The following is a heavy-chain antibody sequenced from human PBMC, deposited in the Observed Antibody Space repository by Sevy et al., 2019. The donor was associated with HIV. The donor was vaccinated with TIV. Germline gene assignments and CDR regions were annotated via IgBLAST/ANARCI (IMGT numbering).Heavy chain of an antibody. CDR1: GFTVSSSY. Sequence: GGSLRLSCAASGFTVSSSYMTWVRQPPGKGLEWVSVIYSGGSTYYADSVKGRFTISRDNSKNTLYLQMNNLRADDTAVYYCARGRGVFGVVATNWFDPWGQGALVTVSS. D-gene: IGHD3-3*01. CDR2: IYSGGST. V-gene: IGHV3-53*01. J-gene: IGHJ5*02. CDR3: ARGRGVFGVVATNWFDP.